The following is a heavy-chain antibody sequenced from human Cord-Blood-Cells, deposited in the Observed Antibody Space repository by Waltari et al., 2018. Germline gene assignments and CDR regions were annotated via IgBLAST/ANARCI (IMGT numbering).Heavy chain of an antibody. J-gene: IGHJ6*02. D-gene: IGHD3-16*01. CDR3: ARLGDYGMDV. CDR1: RAPFTSYA. V-gene: IGHV1-69*01. Sequence: QLQLLQSGAEVKQPRSSAKVSCTASRAPFTSYATSWVRRAPGQGLAWRGGIIPIFGTANDAQKFQGTVTITADESTSTAYMELGRLRSEDTAVYYCARLGDYGMDVWGQGTTVTVSS. CDR2: IIPIFGTA.